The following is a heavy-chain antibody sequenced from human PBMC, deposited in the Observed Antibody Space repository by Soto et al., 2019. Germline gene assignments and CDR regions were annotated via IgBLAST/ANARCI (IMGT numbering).Heavy chain of an antibody. CDR1: GFTFSSYA. V-gene: IGHV3-23*01. CDR3: AKDFKVVTAIGLYDY. D-gene: IGHD2-21*02. J-gene: IGHJ4*02. Sequence: GGSLRLSCAASGFTFSSYAMSWVRQAPGKGLEWVSAISGSGGSTYYADSVKGRFTISRDNSKNTLYLQMNSLRAEDTAVYYCAKDFKVVTAIGLYDYWGQGTLVTVSS. CDR2: ISGSGGST.